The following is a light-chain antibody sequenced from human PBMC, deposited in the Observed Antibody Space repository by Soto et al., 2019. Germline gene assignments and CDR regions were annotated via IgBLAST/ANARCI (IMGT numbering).Light chain of an antibody. V-gene: IGLV2-11*01. J-gene: IGLJ3*02. CDR2: DVI. CDR1: SSDVGAYDF. CDR3: SSYAGSHTYEV. Sequence: LTQPRSVSGSLGQSVTISCTGTSSDVGAYDFVSWYQQNPGNAPRLIIFDVIKRPSGVPDRFSGSKSGNTASLTIPGLQSEDEADYYCSSYAGSHTYEVFGGGTKVTVL.